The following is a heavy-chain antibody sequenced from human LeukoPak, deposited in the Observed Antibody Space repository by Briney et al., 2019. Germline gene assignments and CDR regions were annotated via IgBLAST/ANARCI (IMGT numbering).Heavy chain of an antibody. V-gene: IGHV4-38-2*02. CDR3: ARRVGAPDAFDI. Sequence: SETLSLTCTVSGYPISSGYYWGWIRQPPGKGLEWIGSIYHSGSTYYNPSLKSRVTISVDTSKNQFSLKLSSVTAADTAVYYCARRVGAPDAFDIWGQGTMVTVSS. J-gene: IGHJ3*02. CDR2: IYHSGST. D-gene: IGHD1-26*01. CDR1: GYPISSGYY.